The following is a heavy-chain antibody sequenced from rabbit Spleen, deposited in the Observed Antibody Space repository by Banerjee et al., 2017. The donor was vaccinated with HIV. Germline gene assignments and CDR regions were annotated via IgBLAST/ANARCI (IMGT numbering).Heavy chain of an antibody. Sequence: QEQLVESGGGLVKPGASLTLPCKASGIPFSETAAMSWVSQAPGKGLTWIACIYSVTVMAGYASWSKGRFTFARTSSTTVTLQMTSLTAADSATFFCASDLANSIGWNLGWWGQGPLVTVS. CDR2: IYSVTVMA. V-gene: IGHV1S45*01. CDR3: ASDLANSIGWNLGW. J-gene: IGHJ3*01. CDR1: GIPFSETAA. D-gene: IGHD1-1*01.